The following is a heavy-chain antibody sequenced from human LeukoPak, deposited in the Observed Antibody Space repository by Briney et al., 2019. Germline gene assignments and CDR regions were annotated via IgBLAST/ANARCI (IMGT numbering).Heavy chain of an antibody. CDR3: ASTTVTYWFDP. J-gene: IGHJ5*02. CDR1: GGTFSSYA. D-gene: IGHD4-17*01. CDR2: INPNSGGT. Sequence: ASVKVSCKASGGTFSSYAISWVRQAPGQGLEWMGWINPNSGGTNYAQKFQGRVTMTRDTSISTAYMELSRLRSDDTAVYYCASTTVTYWFDPWGQGTLVTVSS. V-gene: IGHV1-2*02.